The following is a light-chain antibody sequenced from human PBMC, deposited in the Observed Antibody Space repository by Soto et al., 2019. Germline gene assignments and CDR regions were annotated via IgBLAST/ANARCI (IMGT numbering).Light chain of an antibody. Sequence: DIVMTQSPLSLPVTPGEPASISCRSSPSLLHSNGYNYLDWYLQKPGHSPQLLIDLASSRASGVPDRFSGSGSGTDFTLKISRVEAEDVGVYYCMQALQTPTFGGGTKVDIK. CDR1: PSLLHSNGYNY. CDR3: MQALQTPT. V-gene: IGKV2-28*01. J-gene: IGKJ4*01. CDR2: LAS.